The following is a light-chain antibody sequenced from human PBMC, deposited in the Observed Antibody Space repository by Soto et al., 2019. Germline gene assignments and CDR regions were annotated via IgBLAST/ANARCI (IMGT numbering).Light chain of an antibody. J-gene: IGKJ4*01. CDR2: DAS. CDR1: QSLSSY. V-gene: IGKV3-11*01. CDR3: QQRSNWLT. Sequence: EIVLTQSPATLSLSPGERATLSCRASQSLSSYLAWYQQKPGQAPRLLIYDASNRATGIPARFSGSGSGTDFTLTISSLEPEDFAVYYCQQRSNWLTFGGRTKVEIK.